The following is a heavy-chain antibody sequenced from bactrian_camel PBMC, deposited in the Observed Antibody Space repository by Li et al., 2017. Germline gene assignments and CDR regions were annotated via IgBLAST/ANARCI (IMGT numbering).Heavy chain of an antibody. Sequence: VQLVESGGESVQAGGSVRLSCAASGYTFNTYSWFRQAPGHECELVSSVAIDGTPDYAASVKGRFIISRDNAKNTLYLQMNNLKTEDTAVYYCATLSGGWSFGYWGQGTQVTVS. CDR3: ATLSGGWSFGY. J-gene: IGHJ4*01. CDR2: VAIDGTP. CDR1: GYTFNTY. D-gene: IGHD7*01. V-gene: IGHV3S10*01.